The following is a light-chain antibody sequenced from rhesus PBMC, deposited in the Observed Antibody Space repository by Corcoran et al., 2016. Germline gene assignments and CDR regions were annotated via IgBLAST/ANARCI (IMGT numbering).Light chain of an antibody. CDR3: MQGTHWPLT. CDR2: EVS. J-gene: IGKJ4*01. Sequence: DVVMTQSPLSLPVTPGQPASISCRSSQSLLHSNGNTYLSWFLQKPGQPPRRLIYEVSNRDSGVPDRFSGSGAGTDFTLKISRVEAEDVGVYYCMQGTHWPLTFGGGTKVEIK. CDR1: QSLLHSNGNTY. V-gene: IGKV2-58*03.